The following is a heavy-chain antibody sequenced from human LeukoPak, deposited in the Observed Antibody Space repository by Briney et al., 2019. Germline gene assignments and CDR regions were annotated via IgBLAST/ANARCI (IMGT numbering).Heavy chain of an antibody. J-gene: IGHJ4*02. V-gene: IGHV3-48*02. CDR3: ARDYLGWFGELSTFDY. D-gene: IGHD3-10*01. CDR2: ITSSSSTI. CDR1: GFTFSSYS. Sequence: GGSLRLSCAASGFTFSSYSMNWVRQAPGKGLEWVSYITSSSSTIYYADSVKGRFTISRDNAKTSLCLQMNSLRDGDTAVYYCARDYLGWFGELSTFDYWGQGTRVTVSS.